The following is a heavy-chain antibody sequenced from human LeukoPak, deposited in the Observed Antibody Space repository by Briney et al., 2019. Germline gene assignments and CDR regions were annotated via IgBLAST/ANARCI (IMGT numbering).Heavy chain of an antibody. CDR1: CDSISSYY. Sequence: SETLSLTCSVSCDSISSYYWSLIRQPPGKGLEWIGYIHYSGSTNYNPSLKSRVTISVDTSKNQFSLKLSSVTAADTAVYYCAREAARPGGYYYYMDVWGKGTTVTVSS. D-gene: IGHD2-15*01. CDR3: AREAARPGGYYYYMDV. V-gene: IGHV4-59*13. J-gene: IGHJ6*03. CDR2: IHYSGST.